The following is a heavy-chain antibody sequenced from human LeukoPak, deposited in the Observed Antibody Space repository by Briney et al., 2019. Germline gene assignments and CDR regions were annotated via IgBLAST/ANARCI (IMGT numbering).Heavy chain of an antibody. D-gene: IGHD5-24*01. CDR1: GFTFSTYW. V-gene: IGHV3-7*03. CDR3: ARGQYTDGLSY. CDR2: IKPDGSEK. J-gene: IGHJ4*02. Sequence: PGGSLRLSCAASGFTFSTYWMTWVRQAPGKGPEWVAIIKPDGSEKYYVDSVKGRFTISRDYAENSLFLQMNGLRPEDTAVFYCARGQYTDGLSYWGQGTLVTVSS.